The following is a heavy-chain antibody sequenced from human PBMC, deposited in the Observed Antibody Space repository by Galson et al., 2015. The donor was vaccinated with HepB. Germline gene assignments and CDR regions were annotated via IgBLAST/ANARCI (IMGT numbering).Heavy chain of an antibody. J-gene: IGHJ2*01. CDR2: IIPMFGTT. CDR3: AREYYDDNGYRMHCYFDL. V-gene: IGHV1-69*13. Sequence: SVKVSCKASGGTLTTYVFSWVRQAPGQGLEWMGGIIPMFGTTSYAQKFQGRLTISVDESTTTVYMELDSLKSEDTAVYYCAREYYDDNGYRMHCYFDLWGRGTLATVSS. CDR1: GGTLTTYV. D-gene: IGHD3-22*01.